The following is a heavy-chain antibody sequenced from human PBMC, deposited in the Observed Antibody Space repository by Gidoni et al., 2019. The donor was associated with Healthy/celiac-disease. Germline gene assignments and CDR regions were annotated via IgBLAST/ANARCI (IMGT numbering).Heavy chain of an antibody. CDR3: TTGGVFERFGEPDAFDI. CDR1: GFTFSNAW. D-gene: IGHD3-10*01. Sequence: EVQLVESGGGLVKPGGSLRLSCAASGFTFSNAWMSWVRQAPGKGLEWVGRIKSKTDGGTTDYAAPVKGRFTISRDDSKNTLYLQMNSLKTEDTAVYYCTTGGVFERFGEPDAFDIWGQGTMVTVSS. V-gene: IGHV3-15*01. CDR2: IKSKTDGGTT. J-gene: IGHJ3*02.